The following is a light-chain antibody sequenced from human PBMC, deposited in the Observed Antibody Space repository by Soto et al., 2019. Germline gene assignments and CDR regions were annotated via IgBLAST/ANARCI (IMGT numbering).Light chain of an antibody. J-gene: IGLJ2*01. CDR3: SSYTTSSTLV. Sequence: QSALTQPASVSGSPGQSITISCTGTSSDVGGYNYVSWYQQHPGKAPKLIIYEVSNRPSGVSNRFSGSKSGNTASLTISGLQAEDEADYYCSSYTTSSTLVFGGGTNSPS. CDR2: EVS. CDR1: SSDVGGYNY. V-gene: IGLV2-14*01.